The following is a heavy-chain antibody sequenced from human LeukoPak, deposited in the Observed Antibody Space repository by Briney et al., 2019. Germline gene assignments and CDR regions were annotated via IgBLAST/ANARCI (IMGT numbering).Heavy chain of an antibody. CDR1: GYTCTSYD. CDR3: ARGSTRGDYDMDYFDY. J-gene: IGHJ4*02. D-gene: IGHD4-17*01. CDR2: MNPNSGNT. V-gene: IGHV1-8*03. Sequence: GASVKVSCKASGYTCTSYDINWVRQATGQGLEWVGWMNPNSGNTGYAQKFQGRVTITRDTSASTAYMELSSLRSEDTAVYYCARGSTRGDYDMDYFDYWGQGTLVTVSS.